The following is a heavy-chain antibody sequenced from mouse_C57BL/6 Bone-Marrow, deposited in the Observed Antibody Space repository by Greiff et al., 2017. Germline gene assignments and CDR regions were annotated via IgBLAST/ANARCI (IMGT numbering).Heavy chain of an antibody. D-gene: IGHD1-1*01. J-gene: IGHJ3*01. Sequence: QVQLKQSGAELVRPGTSVKMSCKASGYTFTNYWIGWAKQRPGHGLEWIGDIYPGGGYTNYNEKFKGKATLTADKSSSTAYMQLSSLTSEDSAIYYCARYYYGFAYWGQGTLVTVSA. CDR3: ARYYYGFAY. CDR2: IYPGGGYT. CDR1: GYTFTNYW. V-gene: IGHV1-63*01.